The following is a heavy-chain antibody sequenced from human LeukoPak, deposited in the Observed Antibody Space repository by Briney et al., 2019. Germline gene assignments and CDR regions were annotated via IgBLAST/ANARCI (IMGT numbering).Heavy chain of an antibody. CDR2: ISGSGGST. CDR1: GFTFSSYA. D-gene: IGHD3-22*01. V-gene: IGHV3-23*01. CDR3: AKDLIRPYYYDSSGYWGNAFDI. Sequence: GESLRLSCAASGFTFSSYAMSWVRQAPGKGLEWVSAISGSGGSTYYADSVKGRFTISRDNSKNTLYLQMNSLRAEDTAVYYCAKDLIRPYYYDSSGYWGNAFDIWGQGTMVTVSS. J-gene: IGHJ3*02.